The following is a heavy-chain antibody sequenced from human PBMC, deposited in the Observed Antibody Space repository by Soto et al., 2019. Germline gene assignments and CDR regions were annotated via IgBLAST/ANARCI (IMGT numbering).Heavy chain of an antibody. V-gene: IGHV3-30*04. CDR2: ISSDGNDK. CDR3: AKEGVADKYYDYGMDV. CDR1: GFTFSSYP. Sequence: QVQLVESGGGVVQPGRSLRLSCVASGFTFSSYPIHWVRQAPGKGLEWVTTISSDGNDKYYSESVKGRFTTSRDYSKKTVYLKMNKLRGEDTAVYYCAKEGVADKYYDYGMDVWGQGTTVNVSS. J-gene: IGHJ6*02. D-gene: IGHD3-3*01.